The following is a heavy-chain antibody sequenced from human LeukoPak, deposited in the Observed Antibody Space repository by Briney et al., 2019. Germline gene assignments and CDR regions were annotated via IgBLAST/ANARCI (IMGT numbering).Heavy chain of an antibody. CDR2: ISSIGST. J-gene: IGHJ3*01. CDR1: DDSFSTQY. CDR3: ARDPTTVTKGFDV. D-gene: IGHD4-17*01. V-gene: IGHV4-59*11. Sequence: SETLSLTCSVSDDSFSTQYWTWIRHPPGKGLEWIGYISSIGSTNYNPSLKSRVTITVDTYKKQFSLKMTSVTAADTAVYYCARDPTTVTKGFDVWGQGTMVTVSS.